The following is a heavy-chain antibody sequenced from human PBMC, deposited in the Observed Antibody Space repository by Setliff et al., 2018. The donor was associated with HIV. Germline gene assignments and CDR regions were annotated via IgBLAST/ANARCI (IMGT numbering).Heavy chain of an antibody. J-gene: IGHJ5*02. Sequence: SETLSLTCAVSGYAISSGYYWGWIRRPPGKGLEWIGSIYNRGSTYYNPSLKSRVTISVDTPKNQFSLKLSSVTAADAAVYYCASRVYYYDSSGYLREEGFDPWGQGTLVTVSS. CDR2: IYNRGST. D-gene: IGHD3-22*01. CDR1: GYAISSGYY. CDR3: ASRVYYYDSSGYLREEGFDP. V-gene: IGHV4-38-2*01.